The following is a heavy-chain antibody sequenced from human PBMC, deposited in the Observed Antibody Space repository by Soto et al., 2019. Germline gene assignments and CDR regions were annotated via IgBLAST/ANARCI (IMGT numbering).Heavy chain of an antibody. Sequence: ASVKGSCKASGYTFTSYAMHWVRQAPGQRLEWMGWINAGNGNTKYSQKFQGRVTITRDTSASTAYMELSSMRSEDTAVSYCAGEWGASTPSAYRRQGTLVTVSS. CDR1: GYTFTSYA. CDR3: AGEWGASTPSAY. D-gene: IGHD1-26*01. CDR2: INAGNGNT. V-gene: IGHV1-3*01. J-gene: IGHJ4*02.